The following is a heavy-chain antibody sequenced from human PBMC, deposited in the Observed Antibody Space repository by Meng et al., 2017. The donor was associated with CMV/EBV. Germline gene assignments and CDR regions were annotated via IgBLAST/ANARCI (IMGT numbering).Heavy chain of an antibody. D-gene: IGHD6-13*01. CDR3: ALIKRGIGY. Sequence: SETLSLTCTVSGGSISSSSYYWGWIRQPPGKGLEWIGEINHSGSTNYNPSLKSRVTISVDTSKNQFSLKLSSVTAADTAVYYCALIKRGIGYWGQGTLVTVSS. CDR2: INHSGST. CDR1: GGSISSSSYY. J-gene: IGHJ4*02. V-gene: IGHV4-39*07.